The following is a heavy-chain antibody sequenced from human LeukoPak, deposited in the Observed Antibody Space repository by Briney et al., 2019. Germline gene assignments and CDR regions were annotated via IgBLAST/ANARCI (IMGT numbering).Heavy chain of an antibody. CDR1: RFTFSSYA. V-gene: IGHV3-23*01. D-gene: IGHD6-19*01. J-gene: IGHJ4*02. CDR3: ANGYSSGWYGFGY. CDR2: ISGSGGST. Sequence: GGSLRLSCVASRFTFSSYAMSWVRQAPGKGLEWVSAISGSGGSTYYADSVKGRLTISRDNSKNTLYLQMNSLRVEDTAVYYCANGYSSGWYGFGYWGQGTLVIVSS.